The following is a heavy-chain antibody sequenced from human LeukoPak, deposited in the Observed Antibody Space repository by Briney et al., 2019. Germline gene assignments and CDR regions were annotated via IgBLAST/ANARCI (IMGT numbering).Heavy chain of an antibody. CDR3: ATSGSYRTPGKY. D-gene: IGHD1-26*01. CDR2: INHSGST. V-gene: IGHV4-34*01. Sequence: SETLSLTCAVYGGSFSGYYWSWIRQPPGKGLEWIGEINHSGSTNYNPSLKSRVTISVDTSKNQVSLKMTSVTATDTAVYYCATSGSYRTPGKYWGPGALVTVSS. CDR1: GGSFSGYY. J-gene: IGHJ4*02.